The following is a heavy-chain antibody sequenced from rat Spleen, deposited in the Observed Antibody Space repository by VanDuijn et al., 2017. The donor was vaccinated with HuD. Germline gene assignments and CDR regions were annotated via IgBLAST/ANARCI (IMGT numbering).Heavy chain of an antibody. CDR3: ARFEFIRGWYFDF. J-gene: IGHJ1*01. CDR1: GFSLSSYG. V-gene: IGHV2S61*01. D-gene: IGHD1-1*01. CDR2: IWGNGNT. Sequence: QVQLKESGPGLVQPSQTLSLTCTVSGFSLSSYGVIWVRQPPGQGLEWMGVIWGNGNTNYNSALKSRLSISRDTSKSQVFLKMNNLQTEDTAMYFCARFEFIRGWYFDFWGPGTMVTVSS.